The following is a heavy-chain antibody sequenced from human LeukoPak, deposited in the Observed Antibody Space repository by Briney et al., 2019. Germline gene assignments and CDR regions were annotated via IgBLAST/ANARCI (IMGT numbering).Heavy chain of an antibody. D-gene: IGHD4-17*01. J-gene: IGHJ4*02. CDR1: GFTFSSYW. CDR2: IKQDGSEK. Sequence: GGSLRLSRAASGFTFSSYWMSWVRQAPGKGLEWVANIKQDGSEKYYVDSVKGRFTISRDNAKNSLYLQMNSLRAEDTAVYYCARESTTVTSRSYFDYWGQGTLVTVSS. CDR3: ARESTTVTSRSYFDY. V-gene: IGHV3-7*03.